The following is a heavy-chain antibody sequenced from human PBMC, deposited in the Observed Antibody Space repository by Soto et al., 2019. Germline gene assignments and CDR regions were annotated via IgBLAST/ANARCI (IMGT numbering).Heavy chain of an antibody. D-gene: IGHD3-10*01. Sequence: QLQLQESGPGLVKPSETLSLTCTVSGGSISSSSYYWGWIRQPPGKGLEWIGSIYYSGGTYYNPYLKSRVTISVDTSKNQFSLKLSSVTAADTAVYYCARGDYYGSGSYYRTYYFDYWGQGTLVTVSS. CDR3: ARGDYYGSGSYYRTYYFDY. CDR2: IYYSGGT. J-gene: IGHJ4*02. V-gene: IGHV4-39*01. CDR1: GGSISSSSYY.